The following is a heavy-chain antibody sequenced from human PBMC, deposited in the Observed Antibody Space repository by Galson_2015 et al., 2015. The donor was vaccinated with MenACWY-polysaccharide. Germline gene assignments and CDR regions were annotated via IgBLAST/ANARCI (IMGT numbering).Heavy chain of an antibody. CDR3: ATHPKGTDSRWYDY. CDR1: GFTFNSYG. CDR2: ISYDGRDK. Sequence: SLRLSCAPSGFTFNSYGMHWVRQAPGKGLEWVAVISYDGRDKYYGDSVKGRFTISRDNSKNTLYLQMNNLRADDTAIYSCATHPKGTDSRWYDYWGQGTLVTVSS. V-gene: IGHV3-30*03. J-gene: IGHJ4*02. D-gene: IGHD3-22*01.